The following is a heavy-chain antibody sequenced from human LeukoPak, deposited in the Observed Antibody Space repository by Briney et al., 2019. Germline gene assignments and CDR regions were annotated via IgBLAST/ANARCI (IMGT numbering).Heavy chain of an antibody. V-gene: IGHV1-69*13. Sequence: ASVKVSCKASGGTFSSYAISWVRQAPGQGLEWMGGIIPIFGTANYAQKFQGRVTITADESTSTAYMELSSVRSEDTAVYYCARVRGGILATIFDYWGQGTLVTVSS. J-gene: IGHJ4*02. CDR1: GGTFSSYA. D-gene: IGHD5-12*01. CDR3: ARVRGGILATIFDY. CDR2: IIPIFGTA.